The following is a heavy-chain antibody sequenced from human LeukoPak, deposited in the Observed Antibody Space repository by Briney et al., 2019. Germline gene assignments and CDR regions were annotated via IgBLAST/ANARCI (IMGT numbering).Heavy chain of an antibody. CDR3: AKYSSGWYEGWFDP. D-gene: IGHD6-19*01. J-gene: IGHJ5*02. CDR1: GFTFSGYW. V-gene: IGHV3-9*01. CDR2: ISWNSGSI. Sequence: GGSLRLSCAASGFTFSGYWMTWVRQAPGKGLEWVSGISWNSGSIGYADSVKGRFTISRDNAKNSLYLQMNSLRAEDTALYYCAKYSSGWYEGWFDPWGQGTLVTVSS.